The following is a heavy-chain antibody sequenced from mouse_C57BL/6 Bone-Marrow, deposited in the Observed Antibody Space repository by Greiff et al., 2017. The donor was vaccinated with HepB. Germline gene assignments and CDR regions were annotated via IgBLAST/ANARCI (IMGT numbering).Heavy chain of an antibody. CDR2: IRSKSNNYAT. D-gene: IGHD1-1*02. V-gene: IGHV10-1*01. J-gene: IGHJ4*01. CDR1: GFSFNTYA. CDR3: VGGYYGMDY. Sequence: EVHLVESGGGLVQPKGSLKLSCAASGFSFNTYAMNWVRQAPGKGLEWVARIRSKSNNYATYYADSVKDRFTISRDDSESMLYLQMNNLKTEDTAMYYCVGGYYGMDYWGQGTSVTVSS.